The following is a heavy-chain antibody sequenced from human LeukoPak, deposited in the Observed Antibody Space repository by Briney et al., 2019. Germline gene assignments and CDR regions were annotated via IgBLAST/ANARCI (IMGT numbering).Heavy chain of an antibody. V-gene: IGHV4-4*02. D-gene: IGHD3-10*01. Sequence: PSGTLSLTCAVSGGSISSTNWWSWVRQPPGKGLEWIGSIYYSGSTYYNPSLKSRVTISVDTSKNQFSLKLSSVTAADTAVYYCARSLGSNYYGSGSYYTFDYWGQGTLVTVSS. CDR2: IYYSGST. J-gene: IGHJ4*02. CDR1: GGSISSTNW. CDR3: ARSLGSNYYGSGSYYTFDY.